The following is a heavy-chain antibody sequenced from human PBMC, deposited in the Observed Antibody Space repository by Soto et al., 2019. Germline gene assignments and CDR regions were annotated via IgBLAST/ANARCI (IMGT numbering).Heavy chain of an antibody. Sequence: SLRLSCAASGFSFSSHSFDWVRQAPGQGPEWVAYISSRSSLILYADSVRGRFVISRDNALNSLYLQMNSPRDEDTAIYYCARERGEYDSGWYIDRWGQGTPVTVSS. J-gene: IGHJ5*02. CDR2: ISSRSSLI. CDR1: GFSFSSHS. V-gene: IGHV3-21*06. D-gene: IGHD6-19*01. CDR3: ARERGEYDSGWYIDR.